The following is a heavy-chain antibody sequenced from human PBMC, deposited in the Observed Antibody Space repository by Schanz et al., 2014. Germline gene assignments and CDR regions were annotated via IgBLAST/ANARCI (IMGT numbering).Heavy chain of an antibody. CDR2: ISSSGSYT. CDR3: ARLDSSSWYPRY. CDR1: GFTFSNYA. Sequence: QVQLVESGGGVVQPGRSLRLSCAASGFTFSNYAMHWIRQAPGKGLEWVSYISSSGSYTNYADSVKGRFTTSRDNGKKSMYLQMNSLRAEDTAVYYCARLDSSSWYPRYWGQGTLVTVSS. J-gene: IGHJ4*02. V-gene: IGHV3-11*05. D-gene: IGHD6-13*01.